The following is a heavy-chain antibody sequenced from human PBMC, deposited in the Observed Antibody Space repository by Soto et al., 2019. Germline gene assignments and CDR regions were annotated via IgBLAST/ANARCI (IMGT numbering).Heavy chain of an antibody. CDR3: ARDTGWGLGY. Sequence: QVQLQESGPGLVRPSGTLSLTCAVSGDSINSNYCWTWVRQPPGKGLEWIAEIYYSGGTSYNPSLQSRVTISMDKSKNQCSLNLTSVTAADTAIYYCARDTGWGLGYWGEGTLVTVSS. CDR1: GDSINSNYC. CDR2: IYYSGGT. J-gene: IGHJ4*02. D-gene: IGHD6-19*01. V-gene: IGHV4-4*02.